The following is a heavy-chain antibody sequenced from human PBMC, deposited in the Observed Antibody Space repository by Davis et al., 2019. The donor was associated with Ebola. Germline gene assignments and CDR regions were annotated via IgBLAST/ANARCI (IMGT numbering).Heavy chain of an antibody. Sequence: GESLKISCAASGFTFSSYAMSWVRQAPGKGLEWVSAISGSGGSTYYADSVKGRFTISRDNSKNTLYLQMNSLRAEDTAVYYCTSVLNHDDAFDIWGQGTMVTVSS. CDR1: GFTFSSYA. CDR2: ISGSGGST. D-gene: IGHD5/OR15-5a*01. J-gene: IGHJ3*02. CDR3: TSVLNHDDAFDI. V-gene: IGHV3-23*01.